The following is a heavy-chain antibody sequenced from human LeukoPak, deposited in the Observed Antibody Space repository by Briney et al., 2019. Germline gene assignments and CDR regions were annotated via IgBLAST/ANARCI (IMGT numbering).Heavy chain of an antibody. CDR3: TRGLRIPSN. CDR1: GFTFSDYG. Sequence: GGSLRLSCAASGFTFSDYGMTWVRQTPGNGLGWVSSITGSVLNTYYVDSVKGRFIISRDNSKSTLYLQMNSLRVEDTAVYYCTRGLRIPSNWGQGILVTVSS. J-gene: IGHJ4*02. V-gene: IGHV3-23*01. CDR2: ITGSVLNT. D-gene: IGHD2-21*01.